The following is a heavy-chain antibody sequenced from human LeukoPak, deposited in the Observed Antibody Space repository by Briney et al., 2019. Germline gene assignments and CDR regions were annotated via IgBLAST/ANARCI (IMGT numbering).Heavy chain of an antibody. CDR3: ARLRRQQWPARLPRDAFDI. CDR1: GGSISSTSYY. V-gene: IGHV4-61*02. CDR2: IYTSGST. J-gene: IGHJ3*02. D-gene: IGHD6-19*01. Sequence: SETLSLTCTVSGGSISSTSYYWSWIRQPAGKGLEWIGRIYTSGSTNYNPSLKSRVTISVDTSKNQFSLKLSSVTAADTAVYYCARLRRQQWPARLPRDAFDIWGQGTMVTVSS.